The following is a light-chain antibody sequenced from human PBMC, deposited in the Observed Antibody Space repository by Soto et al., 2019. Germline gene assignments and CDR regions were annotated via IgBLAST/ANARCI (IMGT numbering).Light chain of an antibody. V-gene: IGLV2-14*01. CDR1: SSDVGRFNY. CDR2: QVT. J-gene: IGLJ1*01. Sequence: QSALTQPASVSGSPGQSITISCTGSSSDVGRFNYVSWYQQHPGKAPKLMIYQVTDRPSGVSDRFSGSKSGNTASLTVSGLQAEDEADYYCSSYTTSAPYVFGIGTKLTVL. CDR3: SSYTTSAPYV.